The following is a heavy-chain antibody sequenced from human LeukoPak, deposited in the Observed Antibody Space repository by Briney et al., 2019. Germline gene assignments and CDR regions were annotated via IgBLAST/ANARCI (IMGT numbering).Heavy chain of an antibody. D-gene: IGHD3-16*01. J-gene: IGHJ4*02. Sequence: GGSLRLSCAASGFTFSSYAMTWVRQAPGTGLGWVSAISGSGDSTYYADSVKGRFTISRDNSKNTLSLQMNSLRAEDTAVYYCAKRGEGDYFDYWGQGTLVTVSS. CDR3: AKRGEGDYFDY. CDR2: ISGSGDST. V-gene: IGHV3-23*01. CDR1: GFTFSSYA.